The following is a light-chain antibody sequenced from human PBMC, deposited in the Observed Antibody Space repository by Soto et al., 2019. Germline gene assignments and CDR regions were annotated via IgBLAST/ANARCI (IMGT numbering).Light chain of an antibody. J-gene: IGKJ4*01. CDR3: QQYHTWPIT. Sequence: EIVMTQSPATLSVAPGERVTLSCRASQGVSRKLAWYQHKSGQAPRLLISGASTGATGIPARFSGSGSGTEFTLTISSLKSEDCALYYCQQYHTWPITFGGGPKVEIK. V-gene: IGKV3-15*01. CDR1: QGVSRK. CDR2: GAS.